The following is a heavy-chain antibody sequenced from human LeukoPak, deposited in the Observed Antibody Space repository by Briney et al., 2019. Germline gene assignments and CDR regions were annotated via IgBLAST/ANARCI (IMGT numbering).Heavy chain of an antibody. CDR2: IYHSGST. Sequence: PSETLSLTCAVSGGSLSSSNWWSWVRQPPGKGLEWIGEIYHSGSTNYNPSLKSRVTISVDKSKNQFSLKLSSVTAADTAVYYCARYVDTAMVTSALGFDYWGQGTLVTVSS. J-gene: IGHJ4*02. D-gene: IGHD5-18*01. CDR3: ARYVDTAMVTSALGFDY. CDR1: GGSLSSSNW. V-gene: IGHV4-4*02.